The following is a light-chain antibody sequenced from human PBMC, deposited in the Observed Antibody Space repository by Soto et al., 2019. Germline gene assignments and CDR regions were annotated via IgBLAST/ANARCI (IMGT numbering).Light chain of an antibody. Sequence: DIQMTQSPSTLSASVRDRVTITCRASQTINSWLAWYQQRPGKAPRLLIYKASTLESGVPSRFSGGGSGTEFTLTISTLQPDDFATYYCQQYDCIPYTFGQGTKLDIK. CDR2: KAS. V-gene: IGKV1-5*03. CDR3: QQYDCIPYT. CDR1: QTINSW. J-gene: IGKJ2*01.